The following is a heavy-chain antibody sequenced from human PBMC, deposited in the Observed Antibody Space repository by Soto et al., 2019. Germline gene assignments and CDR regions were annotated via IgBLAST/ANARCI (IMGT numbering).Heavy chain of an antibody. J-gene: IGHJ6*02. Sequence: PSETLSLTCTVSGGSISSSSYYWGWIRQPPGKGLEWIGSIYYSGSTYYNQSLKSRVTISVDTSKNQFSLKLSSVTAADTAVYYCARRRIAVAGKPYYYGMDVWGQGTTVTVSS. CDR2: IYYSGST. CDR1: GGSISSSSYY. V-gene: IGHV4-39*01. D-gene: IGHD6-19*01. CDR3: ARRRIAVAGKPYYYGMDV.